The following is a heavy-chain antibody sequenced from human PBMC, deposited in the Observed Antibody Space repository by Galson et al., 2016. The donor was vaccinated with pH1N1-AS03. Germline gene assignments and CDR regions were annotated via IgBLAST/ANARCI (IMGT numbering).Heavy chain of an antibody. Sequence: SETLSLTCSVSGGSINDHYWSWIRQPPGKGLEWVACVHSSGATNYNPSLKGRVTISIDTSKNQVSLKLSSVTAADPAVYYCARDRYFSGWNYEGWFDPWGPGTLVTVSS. V-gene: IGHV4-59*11. D-gene: IGHD1-7*01. CDR3: ARDRYFSGWNYEGWFDP. CDR1: GGSINDHY. CDR2: VHSSGAT. J-gene: IGHJ5*02.